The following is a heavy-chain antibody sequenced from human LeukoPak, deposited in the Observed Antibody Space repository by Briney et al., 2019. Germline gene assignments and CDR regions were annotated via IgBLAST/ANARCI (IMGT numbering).Heavy chain of an antibody. CDR2: IYYSGSS. V-gene: IGHV4-31*03. D-gene: IGHD4-11*01. CDR3: ARYSNSEYYFDY. J-gene: IGHJ4*02. Sequence: SETLSLTCTVSGGSISSGGYYWSWIRQHPGKGLEWIGYIYYSGSSYYNPSLKSRVTISVDTSKNQFSLKLSSVTAADTAVYYCARYSNSEYYFDYWGQGTLVTVSS. CDR1: GGSISSGGYY.